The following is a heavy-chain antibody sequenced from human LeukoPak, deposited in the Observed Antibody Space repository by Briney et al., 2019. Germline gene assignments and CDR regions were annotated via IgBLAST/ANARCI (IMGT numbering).Heavy chain of an antibody. CDR2: ISYDGNNK. V-gene: IGHV3-30-3*01. J-gene: IGHJ4*02. D-gene: IGHD3-16*01. CDR3: ARGPVAGGYFGY. CDR1: GFTFSSYA. Sequence: GGSLRLSCAASGFTFSSYAMPWVRQAPGKGLDWVAVISYDGNNKYYADSVKGRFTISRDNSKNTLYLQVNSLRAEDTAVYYCARGPVAGGYFGYWGQGILVTVSS.